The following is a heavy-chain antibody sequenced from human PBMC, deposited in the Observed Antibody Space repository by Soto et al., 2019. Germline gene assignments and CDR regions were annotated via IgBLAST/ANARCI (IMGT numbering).Heavy chain of an antibody. J-gene: IGHJ3*02. CDR1: GGSISSGGYY. V-gene: IGHV4-31*03. CDR2: IFSSGRT. Sequence: QVQLQESGPGLVKPSQTLSLTCTVSGGSISSGGYYWSWIRQHPGKGLEWIGYIFSSGRTYYNPSLKSRVTISVDTSKNQCSLTLSSVIGADTAVYYCASCQQSYAFDIWGQGTMVTVSS. D-gene: IGHD6-13*01. CDR3: ASCQQSYAFDI.